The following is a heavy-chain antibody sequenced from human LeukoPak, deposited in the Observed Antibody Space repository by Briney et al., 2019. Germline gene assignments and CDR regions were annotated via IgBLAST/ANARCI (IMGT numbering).Heavy chain of an antibody. D-gene: IGHD3-10*01. CDR1: GFTFSSYG. CDR3: AKDQLWFGELEYYFDY. J-gene: IGHJ4*02. Sequence: GGSLRLSCAASGFTFSSYGMHWVRQAPGKGLEWVAFIRYDGSNKYYADSVKGRFTISRDNSKNTLYLQMNSLRAEDTAVYYCAKDQLWFGELEYYFDYWGQGTLVTVSS. V-gene: IGHV3-30*02. CDR2: IRYDGSNK.